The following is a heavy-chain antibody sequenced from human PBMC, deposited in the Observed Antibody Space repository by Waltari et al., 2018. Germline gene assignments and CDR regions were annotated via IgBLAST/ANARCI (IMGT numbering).Heavy chain of an antibody. J-gene: IGHJ4*02. D-gene: IGHD2-15*01. Sequence: QVLLVQSGAEVKKPGASVKVSCKASGSTFSSYDINWVRQASGQGFEWLGWMNPNNNITGYAQKFQGRVSITSDSSKSTAYMELSSLKSEDTAGYYCARMGGWNSDFWGQGTPVIVSS. CDR3: ARMGGWNSDF. CDR1: GSTFSSYD. V-gene: IGHV1-8*01. CDR2: MNPNNNIT.